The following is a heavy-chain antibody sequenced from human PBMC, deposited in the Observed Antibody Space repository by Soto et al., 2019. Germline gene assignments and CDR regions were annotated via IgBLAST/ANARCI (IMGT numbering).Heavy chain of an antibody. J-gene: IGHJ4*02. D-gene: IGHD4-4*01. V-gene: IGHV3-53*01. Sequence: EVQLVESGGGLIQPGGSLRLSCAASGFTVSRNYMSWVRQAPGKGLEWVSVTYSGGSTYYADSVKGRFTISRDNSKNTLYLQMNSLRAEDSAVYYCARGPHYSNLDYWGQGTLVTVSS. CDR3: ARGPHYSNLDY. CDR2: TYSGGST. CDR1: GFTVSRNY.